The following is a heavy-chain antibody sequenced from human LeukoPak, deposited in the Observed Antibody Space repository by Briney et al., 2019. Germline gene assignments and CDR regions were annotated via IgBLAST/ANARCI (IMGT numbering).Heavy chain of an antibody. Sequence: GGSLRLSCAASGFTFSSYGMHWVRQAPGKGLEWVSSISSSSSYIYYADSVKGRFTISRDNAKSSLYLQMNSLRAEDTAVYYCARDLFPTYCSSTSCYSGYGMDVWGQGTTVTVSS. V-gene: IGHV3-21*01. J-gene: IGHJ6*02. CDR1: GFTFSSYG. CDR3: ARDLFPTYCSSTSCYSGYGMDV. CDR2: ISSSSSYI. D-gene: IGHD2-2*01.